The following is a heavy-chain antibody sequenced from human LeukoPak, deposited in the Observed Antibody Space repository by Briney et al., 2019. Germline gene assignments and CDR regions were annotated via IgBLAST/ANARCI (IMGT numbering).Heavy chain of an antibody. CDR2: IYYSGST. D-gene: IGHD5-12*01. V-gene: IGHV4-31*03. CDR3: ARAGGSNGY. CDR1: GGSINSGGYY. Sequence: SETLSLTCTVSGGSINSGGYYWSWIRQHPGKGLEWIGYIYYSGSTYYNPSLKSRVSISIDTSKTQFSLKLSSITAADTAVYYCARAGGSNGYWCQGTLVTVSS. J-gene: IGHJ4*02.